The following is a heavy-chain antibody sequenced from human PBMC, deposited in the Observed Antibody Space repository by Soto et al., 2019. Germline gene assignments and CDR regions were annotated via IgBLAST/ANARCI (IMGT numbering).Heavy chain of an antibody. D-gene: IGHD3-10*01. CDR1: GFTFRNYW. CDR2: INSDTSDT. J-gene: IGHJ4*02. CDR3: FGEGRFVANFDL. V-gene: IGHV3-74*01. Sequence: EVQLAESGGSLVQPGESLGLSCAASGFTFRNYWMHWVRQAPGKGLEWVSRINSDTSDTSYADSVKGRFTVSRDNAKNPLYLQRNVLRFEDTAVYYSFGEGRFVANFDLWGQGTLVIVSS.